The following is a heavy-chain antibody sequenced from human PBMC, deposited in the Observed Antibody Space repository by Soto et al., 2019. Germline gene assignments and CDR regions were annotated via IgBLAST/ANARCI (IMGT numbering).Heavy chain of an antibody. CDR3: ARGLSYCGGDCYPY. Sequence: ESGGGLVQPGGSLRLSCTASGFTFSSYSMNWVRQAPGKGLEWVSYISSSSSTIYYADSVKGRFTISRDNAKNSLYLQMNSLRDEDTAVYYCARGLSYCGGDCYPYWGQGTLVTVSS. D-gene: IGHD2-21*02. J-gene: IGHJ4*02. CDR2: ISSSSSTI. V-gene: IGHV3-48*02. CDR1: GFTFSSYS.